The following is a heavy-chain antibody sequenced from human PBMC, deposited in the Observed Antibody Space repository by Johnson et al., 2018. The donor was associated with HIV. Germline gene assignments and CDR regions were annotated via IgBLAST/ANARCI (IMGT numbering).Heavy chain of an antibody. CDR3: ARAQLLADDAFNN. V-gene: IGHV3-9*01. J-gene: IGHJ3*02. CDR1: GFTFQDHA. CDR2: INWNSDTI. Sequence: EVQLVESGGGLVQPGGSLRLSCAASGFTFQDHAMHWVRQAPGKGLEWVSGINWNSDTIGYADSVKGRFTISRDNAKNSLYVQMNSLRVEDTAIYYCARAQLLADDAFNNWGQGTMVTVSS. D-gene: IGHD6-6*01.